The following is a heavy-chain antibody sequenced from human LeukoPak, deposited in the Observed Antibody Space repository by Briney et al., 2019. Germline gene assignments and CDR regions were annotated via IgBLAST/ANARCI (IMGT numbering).Heavy chain of an antibody. CDR3: ARTELEPAFDY. J-gene: IGHJ4*02. Sequence: CSVNVSCKASGGTFSSYAISWVRQAPGQGLEWMGGIIPIFGTANDAQKFQGRGTITADESTSTAYMELSSLRSEDTAVYSCARTELEPAFDYWGQGTLVTVCS. D-gene: IGHD1-1*01. CDR2: IIPIFGTA. V-gene: IGHV1-69*01. CDR1: GGTFSSYA.